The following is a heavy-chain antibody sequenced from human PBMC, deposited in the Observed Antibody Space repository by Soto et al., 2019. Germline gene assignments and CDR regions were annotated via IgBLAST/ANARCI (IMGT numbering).Heavy chain of an antibody. D-gene: IGHD3-16*02. V-gene: IGHV1-8*01. CDR2: MNPNSGNT. CDR1: GYTFTSYD. J-gene: IGHJ4*02. Sequence: ASVKVSCKASGYTFTSYDINWVLQATGQGREWMGWMNPNSGNTGYAQKFQGRVTMTRNTSISTAYMELSSLRSEDTAVYYCARGIMITFGGVIVIPDYWGQGXLVTVYS. CDR3: ARGIMITFGGVIVIPDY.